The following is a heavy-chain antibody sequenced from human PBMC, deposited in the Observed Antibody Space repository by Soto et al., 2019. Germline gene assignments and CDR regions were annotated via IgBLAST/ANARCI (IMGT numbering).Heavy chain of an antibody. CDR1: GGSFSGYY. D-gene: IGHD5-12*01. Sequence: PSETLSLTCVVYGGSFSGYYWSWIRQPPGKGLEWIGEINHSGSTNYNPSLKSRVTISVDTSKNQFSLKLSSVTAADTAVYYCAREDVEMATIYAYWGQGTLVTVSS. CDR3: AREDVEMATIYAY. V-gene: IGHV4-34*01. CDR2: INHSGST. J-gene: IGHJ4*02.